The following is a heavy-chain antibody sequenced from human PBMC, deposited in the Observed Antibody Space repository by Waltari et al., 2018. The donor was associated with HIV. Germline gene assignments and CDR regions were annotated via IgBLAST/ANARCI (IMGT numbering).Heavy chain of an antibody. D-gene: IGHD1-7*01. CDR3: ARAGRDGKLPPDY. Sequence: EVQLVESGGGLVQPGGSLRLSCAASGFTFSSYWTHWVRQAPGKGLVWVSRIKSDGSSTSYGDSVKGRFTISRDNAKNTLYLQMNSLRAEDTAVYDCARAGRDGKLPPDYWGQGPWSPSPQ. CDR2: IKSDGSST. J-gene: IGHJ4*02. CDR1: GFTFSSYW. V-gene: IGHV3-74*01.